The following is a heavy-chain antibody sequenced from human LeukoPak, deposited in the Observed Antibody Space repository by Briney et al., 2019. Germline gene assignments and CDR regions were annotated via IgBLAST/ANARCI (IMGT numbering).Heavy chain of an antibody. Sequence: SQTLSLTCTVSGGSISSGSYYWSWIRQPAGKGLEWIGRIYTSGSTNYNPSLKSRVTMSVDTSKNQFSLKLSSVTAADTAVYYCASSPLYDILTGNYRPAYYFDYWGQGTLLTVSS. V-gene: IGHV4-61*02. CDR1: GGSISSGSYY. CDR3: ASSPLYDILTGNYRPAYYFDY. D-gene: IGHD3-9*01. J-gene: IGHJ4*02. CDR2: IYTSGST.